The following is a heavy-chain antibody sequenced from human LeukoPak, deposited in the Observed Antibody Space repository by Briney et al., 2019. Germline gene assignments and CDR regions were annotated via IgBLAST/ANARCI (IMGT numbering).Heavy chain of an antibody. CDR2: ISPYNDNT. J-gene: IGHJ4*02. CDR3: ARGPGAKHFTVVTLLFDY. D-gene: IGHD4-23*01. V-gene: IGHV1-18*01. Sequence: ASVKVSCKASGYSFTSYGITWVRQAPGQGLEWMGWISPYNDNTNYAQKLQGRVTMTTDTPTSTAYMELRSLRSDDTAVYYCARGPGAKHFTVVTLLFDYWGQGTLVTVSS. CDR1: GYSFTSYG.